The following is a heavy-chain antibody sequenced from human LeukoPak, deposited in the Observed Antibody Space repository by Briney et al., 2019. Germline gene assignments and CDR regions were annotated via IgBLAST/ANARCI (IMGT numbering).Heavy chain of an antibody. CDR2: IYYSGST. Sequence: SETLSLTCTVSGGSISSYYWSWIRQPPGKGLEWIGYIYYSGSTNYIPSLKSRVTISVDTSKNQFSLKLSSVTAADTAVYYCAGGSWFDPWGQGTLVTVSS. D-gene: IGHD1-1*01. CDR1: GGSISSYY. CDR3: AGGSWFDP. J-gene: IGHJ5*02. V-gene: IGHV4-59*08.